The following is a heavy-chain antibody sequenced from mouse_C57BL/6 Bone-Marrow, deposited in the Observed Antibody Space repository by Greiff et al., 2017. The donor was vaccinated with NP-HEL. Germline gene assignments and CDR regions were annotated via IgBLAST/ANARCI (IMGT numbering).Heavy chain of an antibody. D-gene: IGHD1-1*01. CDR2: INPYNGGT. Sequence: VQLQQSGPVLVKPGASVKMSCKASGYTFTDYYMNWVKQSHGKSLEWIGVINPYNGGTSYNQKFKGKATLTVDKSSSTAYMELNSLTSEDSAVYYCAGFTTLYYFDYWGQGTTLTVSS. J-gene: IGHJ2*01. CDR1: GYTFTDYY. V-gene: IGHV1-19*01. CDR3: AGFTTLYYFDY.